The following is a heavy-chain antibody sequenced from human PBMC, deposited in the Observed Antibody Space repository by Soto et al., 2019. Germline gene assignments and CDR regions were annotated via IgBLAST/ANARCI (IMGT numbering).Heavy chain of an antibody. J-gene: IGHJ4*02. CDR3: AHSRPHSSRWYYPHHYFDS. CDR1: GFSLSTSGVG. V-gene: IGHV2-5*02. D-gene: IGHD6-13*01. CDR2: IYWDDDK. Sequence: QITLKESGPTLVKPTQTLTLTCTFSGFSLSTSGVGVGWIRQPPGKALEWLALIYWDDDKRYSPSLKSRLTNPTHSPKHQVVLTISNLDPVDTATYYCAHSRPHSSRWYYPHHYFDSWGQGTLVTVSS.